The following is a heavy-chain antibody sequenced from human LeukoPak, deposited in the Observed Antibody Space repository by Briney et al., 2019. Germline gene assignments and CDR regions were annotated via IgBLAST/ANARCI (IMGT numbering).Heavy chain of an antibody. D-gene: IGHD3-22*01. V-gene: IGHV4-34*01. CDR3: AGYYDSSGPYYSYFDY. CDR2: INHSGST. J-gene: IGHJ4*02. Sequence: KPSETLSLTCAVYGGSFSGYYWSWIRQPPGKGLEWIGEINHSGSTNYSPSLKSRVTISVDTSKNQFSLKLSSVTAADTAVYYCAGYYDSSGPYYSYFDYWGQGTLVTVSS. CDR1: GGSFSGYY.